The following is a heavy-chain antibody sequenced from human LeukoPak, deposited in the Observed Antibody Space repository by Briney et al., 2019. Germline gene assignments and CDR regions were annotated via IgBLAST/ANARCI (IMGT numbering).Heavy chain of an antibody. J-gene: IGHJ3*02. CDR1: GASISSRDYY. Sequence: TSQTLSLTCTVSGASISSRDYYWSWIRQPPGKGLEWIGYISHSGSTYYNPSLESRVTISVDTSKNQFSLRLSSVTAADAAVYYCARRGDCSSTSCKGFDIWGQGTMVTVSS. D-gene: IGHD2-2*01. CDR3: ARRGDCSSTSCKGFDI. CDR2: ISHSGST. V-gene: IGHV4-30-4*08.